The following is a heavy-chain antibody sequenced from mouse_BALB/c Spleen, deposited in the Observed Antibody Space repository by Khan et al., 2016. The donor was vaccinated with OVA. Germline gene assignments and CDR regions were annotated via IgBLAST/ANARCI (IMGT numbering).Heavy chain of an antibody. V-gene: IGHV1-4*01. CDR1: GYTFTSYT. Sequence: VQLQESGAELARPGASLKMSCKASGYTFTSYTIHWVRQRPGLTLEWIGHINPSNDYTNYNQNFKDKATLIVDKSSSTAYMQLSSLTSEDSAVYYCVREGAYYRSDGWFAYWGQGTLVTVSA. CDR2: INPSNDYT. J-gene: IGHJ3*01. CDR3: VREGAYYRSDGWFAY. D-gene: IGHD2-14*01.